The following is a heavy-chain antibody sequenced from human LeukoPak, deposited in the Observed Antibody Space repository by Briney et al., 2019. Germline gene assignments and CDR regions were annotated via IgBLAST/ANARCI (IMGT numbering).Heavy chain of an antibody. J-gene: IGHJ5*02. CDR3: PKDRSQQQLFWTFDP. D-gene: IGHD6-13*01. V-gene: IGHV3-30*18. Sequence: GGSRRLSCAASGFTVSSYGMHWVRQAPGKGLEWVAVISYDGSNKYYADSVKGRFTISRDHSKNTLYLQMNSQRAEDTAVYYCPKDRSQQQLFWTFDPWGQGTLVTVFS. CDR1: GFTVSSYG. CDR2: ISYDGSNK.